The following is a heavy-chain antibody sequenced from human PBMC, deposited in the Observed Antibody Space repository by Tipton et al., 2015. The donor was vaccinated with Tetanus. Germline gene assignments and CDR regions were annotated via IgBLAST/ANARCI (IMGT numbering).Heavy chain of an antibody. D-gene: IGHD5-24*01. CDR3: AKLVGGYIDVVFDY. V-gene: IGHV3-7*01. Sequence: SLRLSCAASGFTFSSYWMSWVRQAPGKGLEWVANIKQDGSEKYYVDSVKGRFTISRDNAKNSLYLQMNSLRAEDTAVYYCAKLVGGYIDVVFDYWGQGTLVTVSS. J-gene: IGHJ4*02. CDR2: IKQDGSEK. CDR1: GFTFSSYW.